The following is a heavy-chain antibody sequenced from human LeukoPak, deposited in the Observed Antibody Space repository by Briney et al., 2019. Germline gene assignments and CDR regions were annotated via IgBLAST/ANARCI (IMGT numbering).Heavy chain of an antibody. CDR2: INSDGGGA. Sequence: GGSPRLSCAASGITFGNNWMHWVRQGPGKGLVWISRINSDGGGAIYADSVKGRFTVSRDNAKNTLYLQMNSLRAEDTAVYYCARDVPHNWFDTWGQGTLVTVSS. CDR3: ARDVPHNWFDT. CDR1: GITFGNNW. V-gene: IGHV3-74*01. J-gene: IGHJ5*02.